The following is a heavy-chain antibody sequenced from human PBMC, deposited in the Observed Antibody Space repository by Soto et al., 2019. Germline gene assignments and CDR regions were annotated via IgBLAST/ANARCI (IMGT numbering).Heavy chain of an antibody. V-gene: IGHV1-24*01. CDR1: GYTLTELS. D-gene: IGHD2-2*01. J-gene: IGHJ4*02. CDR3: ATGVVITTTDDY. Sequence: ASVKVSCKVSGYTLTELSMHWARQAPGKGLEWMGGFDPEDGETIYAQKFQGRVTMTEDTSTDAAYMELSSLRSEDTAVYYCATGVVITTTDDYWGQGTLVTVSS. CDR2: FDPEDGET.